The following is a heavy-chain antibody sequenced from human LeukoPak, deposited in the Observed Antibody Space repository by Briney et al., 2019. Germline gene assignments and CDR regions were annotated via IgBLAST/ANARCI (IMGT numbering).Heavy chain of an antibody. D-gene: IGHD2-15*01. CDR3: TRVTYADGGYFDY. J-gene: IGHJ4*02. Sequence: PGGSLRLSCAASGLTFSNYEMNWVRQAPGKGLEWVSYISRTGTPMYYADSVKGRFTISRDNAKNSLYLQMNSLTAEDTAVYYCTRVTYADGGYFDYWGQGTLVTVSS. CDR1: GLTFSNYE. V-gene: IGHV3-48*03. CDR2: ISRTGTPM.